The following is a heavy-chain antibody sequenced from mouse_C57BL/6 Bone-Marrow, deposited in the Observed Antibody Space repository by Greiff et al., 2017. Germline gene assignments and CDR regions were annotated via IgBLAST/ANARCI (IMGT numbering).Heavy chain of an antibody. D-gene: IGHD2-3*01. V-gene: IGHV1-81*01. CDR1: GYTFTSYG. Sequence: VQLQQPGAELVKPGASVKLSCKASGYTFTSYGISWVKQRTGQGLEWIGEIYPRSGNTYYNAKFKGKATLTADKSSSTAYMELRSLTTEDSAVYFCARLDDGYYYFDYWGQGTTLTVSS. CDR3: ARLDDGYYYFDY. CDR2: IYPRSGNT. J-gene: IGHJ2*01.